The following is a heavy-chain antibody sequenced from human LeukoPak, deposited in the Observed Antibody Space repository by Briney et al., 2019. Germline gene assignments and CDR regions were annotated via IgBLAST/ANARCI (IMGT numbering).Heavy chain of an antibody. CDR1: GYTFTGYY. D-gene: IGHD1-26*01. J-gene: IGHJ4*02. CDR3: ARAPHKTIVGAIAY. Sequence: ASVKLSCKASGYTFTGYYMHWVRRAPGPGLEWMGWINPNSGGTNYAQKFQGRVTMTRDTSISTAYMELSRLRSDDTAVYYCARAPHKTIVGAIAYWGQGTLGTVSS. CDR2: INPNSGGT. V-gene: IGHV1-2*02.